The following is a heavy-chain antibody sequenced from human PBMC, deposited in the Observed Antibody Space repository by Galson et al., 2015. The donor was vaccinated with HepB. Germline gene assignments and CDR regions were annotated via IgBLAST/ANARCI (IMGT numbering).Heavy chain of an antibody. CDR2: ISWNSGSI. Sequence: SLRLSCAASGFTFDDYAMHWVRQAPGKGLEWVSGISWNSGSIGYADSVKGRFTISRDNAKNSLYLQMNSLRAEDTALYYCAKDREWASMIVVVSSAFDIWGQGTMVTVSS. CDR3: AKDREWASMIVVVSSAFDI. D-gene: IGHD3-22*01. J-gene: IGHJ3*02. CDR1: GFTFDDYA. V-gene: IGHV3-9*01.